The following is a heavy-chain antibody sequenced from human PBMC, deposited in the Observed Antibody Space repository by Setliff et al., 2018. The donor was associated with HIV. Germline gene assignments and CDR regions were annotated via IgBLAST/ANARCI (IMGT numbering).Heavy chain of an antibody. CDR3: ASVTLFVRFDF. Sequence: PSETLSLTCTVSGGSISEYYWSWIRQPPGKGLEWIGYIDYSGSTNYNASLKSRVTISVDTSKNQFSLKLSSVTAADTAVYYCASVTLFVRFDFWGLGTLVTVSS. CDR2: IDYSGST. D-gene: IGHD3-10*02. V-gene: IGHV4-59*08. J-gene: IGHJ4*02. CDR1: GGSISEYY.